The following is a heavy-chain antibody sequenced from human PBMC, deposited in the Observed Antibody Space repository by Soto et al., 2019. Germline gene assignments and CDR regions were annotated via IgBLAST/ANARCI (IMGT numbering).Heavy chain of an antibody. Sequence: QVQLQESGPGLVKPSQTLSLTCTVSGGSISSGGYYWSWIRQHPGKGLEWIGYIYYSGSTYYNPSLKSRVTISVDTSKNQFSLKLSSVTAADTAVYYCARDLNDYGGEGNWFDPWGQGTLVTVSS. CDR1: GGSISSGGYY. CDR2: IYYSGST. J-gene: IGHJ5*02. V-gene: IGHV4-31*03. CDR3: ARDLNDYGGEGNWFDP. D-gene: IGHD4-17*01.